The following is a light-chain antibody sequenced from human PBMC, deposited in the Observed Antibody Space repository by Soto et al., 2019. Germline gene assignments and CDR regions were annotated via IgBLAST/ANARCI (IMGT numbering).Light chain of an antibody. J-gene: IGLJ2*01. CDR3: QSYDSSLRGSV. CDR1: SSNIEAGYD. Sequence: QSVLTQPPSVSGAPGQTVTISCTGSSSNIEAGYDVHWYQQLPRTAPKLLIYDNNNRPSGVPDRFSGSKSGTSASLAITGLQAEDKAEYYCQSYDSSLRGSVFGGGTKLTVL. V-gene: IGLV1-40*01. CDR2: DNN.